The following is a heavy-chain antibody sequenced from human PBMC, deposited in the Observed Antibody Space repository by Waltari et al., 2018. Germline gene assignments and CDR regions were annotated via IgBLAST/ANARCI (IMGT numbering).Heavy chain of an antibody. D-gene: IGHD3-16*01. V-gene: IGHV3-7*01. CDR1: GFTFSTTW. Sequence: EVQLVESGGSLVQPGGSGSLSCAASGFTFSTTWMCWVRQTPGKGLEWVANIKPDGSEKYYVDSVKGRFTISRDNAKNSLYLQMNSLRAEDTAVYFCASGGGRPFDYWGQGTLVTVSS. CDR3: ASGGGRPFDY. J-gene: IGHJ4*02. CDR2: IKPDGSEK.